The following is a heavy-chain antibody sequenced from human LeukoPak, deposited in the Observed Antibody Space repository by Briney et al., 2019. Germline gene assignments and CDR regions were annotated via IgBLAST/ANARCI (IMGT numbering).Heavy chain of an antibody. Sequence: SQTLSLTCTVSGGSISSGSYYWSWIRQPAGKGLEWIGRIYTSGSTNYNPSLKRRVTISVDTSKNQFSLKLSSVTAADTAVYYCARDPGYSSGWLDYWGQGTLVTVSS. V-gene: IGHV4-61*02. J-gene: IGHJ4*02. CDR2: IYTSGST. D-gene: IGHD6-19*01. CDR1: GGSISSGSYY. CDR3: ARDPGYSSGWLDY.